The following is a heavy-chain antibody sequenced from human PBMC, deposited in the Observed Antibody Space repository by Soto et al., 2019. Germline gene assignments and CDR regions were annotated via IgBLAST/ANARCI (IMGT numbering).Heavy chain of an antibody. J-gene: IGHJ5*02. V-gene: IGHV1-18*01. CDR2: ISADNGNT. CDR3: AREYRSSWVHVNWFAP. D-gene: IGHD6-13*01. Sequence: ASVKVSCKASGYTLTSYGISWVRQAPVQGLEGMGWISADNGNTHYAQTLQGRVTMTTDTSTSTAYMELRSLRSDDTAVYYCAREYRSSWVHVNWFAPWGQGTLVTVSS. CDR1: GYTLTSYG.